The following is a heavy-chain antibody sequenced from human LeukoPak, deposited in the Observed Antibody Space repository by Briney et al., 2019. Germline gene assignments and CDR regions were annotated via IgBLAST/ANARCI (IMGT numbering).Heavy chain of an antibody. CDR3: ARDGTVAGEFDY. V-gene: IGHV1-18*01. D-gene: IGHD6-19*01. J-gene: IGHJ4*02. CDR2: ISAYNGNT. Sequence: ASVKVSCKASGYTFISYGVNWVRQAPGQGLEWMGWISAYNGNTNYAQKLQGRVTMTTDTSTSTAYMELRSLTSDDTAVYYCARDGTVAGEFDYWGQGTLVTVSS. CDR1: GYTFISYG.